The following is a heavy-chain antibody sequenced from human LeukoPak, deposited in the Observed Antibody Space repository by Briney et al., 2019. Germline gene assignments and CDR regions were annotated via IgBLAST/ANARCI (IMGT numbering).Heavy chain of an antibody. Sequence: PGGSLRLSCAASGFTFSIYWMHWVRQAPGKGLVWVSRFNSDGSSTIYADSVKGRFTISRDNAKNTLYLQMYSLRAQDTAVYYCARVVPRGDYYGMDVWGQGTTVTVSS. V-gene: IGHV3-74*01. J-gene: IGHJ6*02. CDR1: GFTFSIYW. CDR2: FNSDGSST. CDR3: ARVVPRGDYYGMDV.